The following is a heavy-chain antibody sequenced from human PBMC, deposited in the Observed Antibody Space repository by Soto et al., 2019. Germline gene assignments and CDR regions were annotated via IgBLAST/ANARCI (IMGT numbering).Heavy chain of an antibody. D-gene: IGHD3-22*01. V-gene: IGHV1-69*13. CDR1: GGTFSSYA. J-gene: IGHJ4*02. CDR3: ARDQRDSSGITDYYFDY. Sequence: SVKVSCKASGGTFSSYAISWVREAPGQGLEWMGGIIPIFGTANYAQKFQGRVTITADESTSTAYMELSSLRSEDTAVYYCARDQRDSSGITDYYFDYWGQGTLVTVSS. CDR2: IIPIFGTA.